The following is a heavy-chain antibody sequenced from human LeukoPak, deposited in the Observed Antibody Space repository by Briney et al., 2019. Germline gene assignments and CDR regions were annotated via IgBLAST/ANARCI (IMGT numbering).Heavy chain of an antibody. Sequence: GGSLRLSCAASGFTFSSYWMNWARQARGKGLEWVASINHNGNVNYYVDSVKGRFTISRDNAKNSLYLQMSNLRAEDTAVYFCARGGGLDVWGQGATVTVSS. D-gene: IGHD3-16*01. V-gene: IGHV3-7*03. CDR3: ARGGGLDV. CDR2: INHNGNVN. CDR1: GFTFSSYW. J-gene: IGHJ6*02.